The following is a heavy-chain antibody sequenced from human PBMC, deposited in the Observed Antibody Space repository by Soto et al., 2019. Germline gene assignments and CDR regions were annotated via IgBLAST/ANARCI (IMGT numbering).Heavy chain of an antibody. D-gene: IGHD2-21*02. CDR3: ASLAYCGGDCYSAAFDI. Sequence: ASVKVSCKASGYTFTSYYMHWVRQAPGQGLEWMGIINPSGGSTSYAQKFQGRVTMTRDTSTSTVYMELSRLRSEDTAVYYCASLAYCGGDCYSAAFDIWGQGTMVTVSS. CDR2: INPSGGST. CDR1: GYTFTSYY. V-gene: IGHV1-46*01. J-gene: IGHJ3*02.